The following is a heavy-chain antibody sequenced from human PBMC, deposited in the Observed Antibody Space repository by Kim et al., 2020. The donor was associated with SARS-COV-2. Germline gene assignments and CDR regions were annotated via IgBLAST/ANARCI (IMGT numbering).Heavy chain of an antibody. V-gene: IGHV4-4*07. Sequence: SETLSLTCTVSGAFISNYYWNWIRQAAGKGLEWIGRIYTSGTPTYNPSLKSRVTVSLDTSKNHFSLKMTSVTAADTAVYYCARDPGYYGSERDWYFDLW. CDR3: ARDPGYYGSERDWYFDL. CDR1: GAFISNYY. J-gene: IGHJ2*01. D-gene: IGHD3-10*01. CDR2: IYTSGTP.